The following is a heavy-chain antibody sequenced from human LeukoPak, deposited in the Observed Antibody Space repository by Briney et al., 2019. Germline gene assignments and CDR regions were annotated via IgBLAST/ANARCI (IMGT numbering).Heavy chain of an antibody. Sequence: GGSLRLSCAASGFSFSSYAMNWVRQTPGRGLEWVSAISGSGGSTYYADSVKGRFTISRDNSKNTLYLQMNSLRAEDTAVYYCAKDRHDDAFDIWGQGTMVTVSS. CDR3: AKDRHDDAFDI. CDR2: ISGSGGST. J-gene: IGHJ3*02. CDR1: GFSFSSYA. V-gene: IGHV3-23*01.